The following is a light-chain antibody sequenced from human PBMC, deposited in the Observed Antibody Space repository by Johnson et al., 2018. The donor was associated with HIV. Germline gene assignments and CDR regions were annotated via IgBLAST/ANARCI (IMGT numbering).Light chain of an antibody. CDR3: GTWDGSLSGYV. J-gene: IGLJ1*01. Sequence: QSVLSQPPSVSAAPGQKVTISCSGSSSNIGNNYVSWYQQLPRGAPKLLIYENNKRPSGIPDRFSGSKSGTSATLDITGLQSGDEADYYCGTWDGSLSGYVFGTGTKVTVL. CDR2: ENN. V-gene: IGLV1-51*02. CDR1: SSNIGNNY.